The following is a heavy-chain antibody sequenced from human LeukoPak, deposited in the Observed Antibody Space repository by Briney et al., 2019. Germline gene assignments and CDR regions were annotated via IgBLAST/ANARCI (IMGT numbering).Heavy chain of an antibody. CDR3: ARDGRRLRFLEWLKGLDY. V-gene: IGHV3-48*01. Sequence: GGSLRLSCAASGFTFSSYSMNWVRQAPGKGLEWVSYISSSSSTIYYADSVKGRFTISRDNAKNSLYLQMNSLRAEDTAVYYCARDGRRLRFLEWLKGLDYWGQGILVTVSS. CDR1: GFTFSSYS. J-gene: IGHJ4*02. CDR2: ISSSSSTI. D-gene: IGHD3-3*01.